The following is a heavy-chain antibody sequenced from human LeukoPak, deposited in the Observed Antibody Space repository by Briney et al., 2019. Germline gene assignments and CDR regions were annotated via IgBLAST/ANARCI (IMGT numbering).Heavy chain of an antibody. V-gene: IGHV5-51*01. J-gene: IGHJ4*02. Sequence: ESLEISCDCSGYRFTTYWIGWVRPMPGTVLGWMGFISPGDSETRYSPSFQGKVTISADRSISNAYLQWSSVKASDTAMYYCATTSRYFDHWGQGAQVTVSS. D-gene: IGHD6-6*01. CDR1: GYRFTTYW. CDR2: ISPGDSET. CDR3: ATTSRYFDH.